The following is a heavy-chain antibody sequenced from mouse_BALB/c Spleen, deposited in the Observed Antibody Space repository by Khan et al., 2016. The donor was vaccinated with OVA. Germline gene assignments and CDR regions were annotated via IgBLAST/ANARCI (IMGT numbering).Heavy chain of an antibody. CDR2: IWAGGST. CDR3: ARAFYNGAWFAY. Sequence: QVQPKESGPGLVAPSQTLSITCTVSGFSLSNYGVHWVRQPPGKGLEWLGVIWAGGSTNHNSALMSRLSISKDDSKSQVFLKKNSLQTDDTAMYYCARAFYNGAWFAYWGQGTLVTVSA. D-gene: IGHD1-3*01. CDR1: GFSLSNYG. V-gene: IGHV2-9*02. J-gene: IGHJ3*01.